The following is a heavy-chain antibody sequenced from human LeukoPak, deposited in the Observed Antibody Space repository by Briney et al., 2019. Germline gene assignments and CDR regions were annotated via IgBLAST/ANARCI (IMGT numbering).Heavy chain of an antibody. Sequence: GGSLRLSCAASGFTVSKNYKNWVRQAPGKGLEWVSVIYSGGSTYYADSVKGRFTISRDNSKNTLYLQMNSLRAEDTAVYYCAREQTFPYFDSWGQGTLVTVSS. CDR3: AREQTFPYFDS. CDR2: IYSGGST. J-gene: IGHJ4*02. D-gene: IGHD3-16*01. V-gene: IGHV3-66*01. CDR1: GFTVSKNY.